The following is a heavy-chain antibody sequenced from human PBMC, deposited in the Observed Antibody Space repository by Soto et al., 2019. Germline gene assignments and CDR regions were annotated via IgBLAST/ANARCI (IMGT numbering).Heavy chain of an antibody. V-gene: IGHV4-59*07. D-gene: IGHD6-13*01. CDR1: GGSISFYN. Sequence: SDTLSLTCSFSGGSISFYNWNWIRQSPGKGLEWIGYIYHSGRTNYNPSLKSRVTISVDTSKNQFSLQLSSVTAADTAVYYCAKGDSTTHGDSFDIWGQGTMVTVS. CDR3: AKGDSTTHGDSFDI. J-gene: IGHJ3*02. CDR2: IYHSGRT.